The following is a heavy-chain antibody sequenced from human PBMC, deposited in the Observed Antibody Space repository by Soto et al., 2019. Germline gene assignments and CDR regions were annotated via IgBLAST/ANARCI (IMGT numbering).Heavy chain of an antibody. CDR3: ARLGQFDY. CDR1: GFTFSDYS. D-gene: IGHD7-27*01. V-gene: IGHV3-11*01. J-gene: IGHJ4*02. CDR2: ISPSGGTI. Sequence: QVLLVESGGGLVQPGGSLRLSCAASGFTFSDYSMSWVRQAPGKGLEWVSYISPSGGTIYHADSVKGRFTISRDNAKNSLSLQMNSLTAEDTAVYYCARLGQFDYWGQGTLVTVSS.